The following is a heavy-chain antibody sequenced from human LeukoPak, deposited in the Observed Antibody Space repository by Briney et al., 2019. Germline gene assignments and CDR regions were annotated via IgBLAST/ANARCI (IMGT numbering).Heavy chain of an antibody. D-gene: IGHD2-2*01. CDR3: ARTYCSSTSCLVDY. CDR2: ISSSGGSI. CDR1: GFTFSSYS. Sequence: GGSLRLSCAASGFTFSSYSMHWVRQAPGKGLEYVSAISSSGGSIYYANSVKGRFTISRDNSKNTLYLQMGSLRAEDMAVYCCARTYCSSTSCLVDYWGQGTLVTVSS. J-gene: IGHJ4*02. V-gene: IGHV3-64*01.